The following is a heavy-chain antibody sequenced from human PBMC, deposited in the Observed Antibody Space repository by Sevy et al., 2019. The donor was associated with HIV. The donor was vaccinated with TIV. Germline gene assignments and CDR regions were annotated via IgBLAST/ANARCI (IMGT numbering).Heavy chain of an antibody. Sequence: GGSLRLSCAASGFTFDDYAMSWFRQAPGKGLEWVAFIARNSYEAYGGTTEYAASVKGRFIISRDDSKSIAYLQMNSLKTEDTAVYYCSRGLATADTPEYYFYYWGQGTLVTVSS. V-gene: IGHV3-49*03. J-gene: IGHJ4*02. D-gene: IGHD5-12*01. CDR3: SRGLATADTPEYYFYY. CDR2: IARNSYEAYGGTT. CDR1: GFTFDDYA.